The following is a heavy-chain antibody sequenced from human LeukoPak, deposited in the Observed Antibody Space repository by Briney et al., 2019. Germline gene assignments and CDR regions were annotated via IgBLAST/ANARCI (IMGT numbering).Heavy chain of an antibody. V-gene: IGHV3-23*01. CDR1: AFTFSGYG. Sequence: GGSLRLSCEASAFTFSGYGMSWVRQAPGKGLEWVSGIGSSGGRSYYADSVKGRFTISRDNSKNTLYMEMNNLRAEDTAVYYCAKCRFGVESWVDSWGQGTLVTVSS. D-gene: IGHD3-10*01. J-gene: IGHJ4*02. CDR3: AKCRFGVESWVDS. CDR2: IGSSGGRS.